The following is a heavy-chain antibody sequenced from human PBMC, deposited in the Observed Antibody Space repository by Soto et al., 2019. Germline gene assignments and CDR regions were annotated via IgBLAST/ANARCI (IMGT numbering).Heavy chain of an antibody. Sequence: SETLSLTCTVSGGSISSSSYYWGWIRQPPGKGLEWIGSIYYSGSTYYNPSLKSRVTISVDTSKNQFSLKLSSVTAADTAVYYCASQYQDTAMVMYDFDYWGQGTLVTVSS. CDR3: ASQYQDTAMVMYDFDY. CDR1: GGSISSSSYY. D-gene: IGHD5-18*01. J-gene: IGHJ4*02. V-gene: IGHV4-39*01. CDR2: IYYSGST.